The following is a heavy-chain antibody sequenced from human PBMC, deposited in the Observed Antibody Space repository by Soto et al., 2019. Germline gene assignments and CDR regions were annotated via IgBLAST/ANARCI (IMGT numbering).Heavy chain of an antibody. Sequence: QITLKESGPTLVKPTQTLTLTCTFSGFSLSTSGVGVGWIRQPPGKALEWLALIYWNDDKRYSPSLKSRLTIHKDTPQNQVVLTMTQMDPVETAPYYSAHTNKFYKLCILWGGGTHNVHWGQGTLVTVSS. CDR2: IYWNDDK. CDR3: AHTNKFYKLCILWGGGTHNVH. V-gene: IGHV2-5*01. J-gene: IGHJ4*02. D-gene: IGHD2-8*01. CDR1: GFSLSTSGVG.